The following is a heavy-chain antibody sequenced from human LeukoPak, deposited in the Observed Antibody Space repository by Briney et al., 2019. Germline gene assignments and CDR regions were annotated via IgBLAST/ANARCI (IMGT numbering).Heavy chain of an antibody. D-gene: IGHD5-24*01. CDR1: GFTFGDYA. V-gene: IGHV3-49*04. J-gene: IGHJ3*02. Sequence: PGGSLRLSCTASGFTFGDYAMSWVRQAPGKGLEWVGFIRSKAYGGTTEYAASVKGRFTISRDDSKSIAYLQMNSLKTEDTAVYYCTRVNPPVMATPTWGGAFDIWGQGTMVTVSS. CDR2: IRSKAYGGTT. CDR3: TRVNPPVMATPTWGGAFDI.